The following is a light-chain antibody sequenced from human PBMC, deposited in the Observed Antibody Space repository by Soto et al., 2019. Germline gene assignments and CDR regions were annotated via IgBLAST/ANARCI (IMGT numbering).Light chain of an antibody. CDR1: QRISSW. Sequence: DIQMTQSPSTLSASVGDRVTITCRASQRISSWLAWYQQKPGTAPKLLIYMASTLQSGVPSRFSGSGSGTEFTLTISSLQPDDSATYYCQQYNDNWTFGQGAKVEIK. V-gene: IGKV1-5*03. CDR3: QQYNDNWT. J-gene: IGKJ1*01. CDR2: MAS.